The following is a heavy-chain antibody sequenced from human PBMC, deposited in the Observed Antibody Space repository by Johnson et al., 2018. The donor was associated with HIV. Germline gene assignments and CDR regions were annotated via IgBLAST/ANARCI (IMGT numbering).Heavy chain of an antibody. Sequence: VQLVESGGGLVQPGGSLRLSCAASGFTVSSNYMTWVRQAPGKGLEWVALMSFDGSDKYYADYVKGRLTISRDSSKNTLYLQMNSLRAEDTAVYFCVRDRGTVVIWSDAFDMWGQGTMVTVSS. CDR2: MSFDGSDK. CDR3: VRDRGTVVIWSDAFDM. CDR1: GFTVSSNY. V-gene: IGHV3-30*03. J-gene: IGHJ3*02. D-gene: IGHD3-22*01.